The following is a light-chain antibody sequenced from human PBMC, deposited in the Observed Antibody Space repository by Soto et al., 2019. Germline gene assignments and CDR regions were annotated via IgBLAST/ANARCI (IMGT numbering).Light chain of an antibody. J-gene: IGKJ1*01. Sequence: DIQRTQSPPTLSASVGDRVTLTCLASQSISSWLAWYKQKPGKAPKLLIYDASSLESGVPSRFSGSGSGTEFTLTISSLQPDDFETYYCQQYNSYSWTFGQGTKVDIK. V-gene: IGKV1-5*01. CDR2: DAS. CDR1: QSISSW. CDR3: QQYNSYSWT.